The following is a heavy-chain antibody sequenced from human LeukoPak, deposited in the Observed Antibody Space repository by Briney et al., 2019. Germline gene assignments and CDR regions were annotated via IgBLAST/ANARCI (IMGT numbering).Heavy chain of an antibody. CDR3: AKDSSSSNYYYGLDV. Sequence: GGSLRLSCAASGFTFSSYAMSWVRQAPGKGLEWVSAISGGGGSTYYADSVKGRFTISRDNSKNTLYLQMNSLRAEDTALYYCAKDSSSSNYYYGLDVWGQGTTVTVSS. J-gene: IGHJ6*02. CDR2: ISGGGGST. D-gene: IGHD6-6*01. CDR1: GFTFSSYA. V-gene: IGHV3-23*01.